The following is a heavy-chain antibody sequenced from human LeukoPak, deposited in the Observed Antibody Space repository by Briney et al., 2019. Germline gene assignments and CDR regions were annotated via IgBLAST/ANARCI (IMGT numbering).Heavy chain of an antibody. J-gene: IGHJ4*02. Sequence: PGGSLRLSCAASGFTFSDYAINWVRQAPGKGLEWVSSISTHGNYIYYAHSVRGRFTISRDNAKNSLFLQMNSLRAEDTAIYYCARGSYDSSGYLTLWGQGTLVTVSS. CDR1: GFTFSDYA. CDR2: ISTHGNYI. D-gene: IGHD3-22*01. V-gene: IGHV3-21*01. CDR3: ARGSYDSSGYLTL.